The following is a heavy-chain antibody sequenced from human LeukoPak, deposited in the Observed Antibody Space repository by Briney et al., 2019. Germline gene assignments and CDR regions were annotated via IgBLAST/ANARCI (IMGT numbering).Heavy chain of an antibody. Sequence: RGSLKLSCAASGFTFSSYAMHWVRQAPGKGLEWVAVISYDGSNKYYADSVKGRFTISRDNSKNTLYLQMNSLRAEDTAVYYCASAAGYYDSSGYSGSNDAFDIWGQGTMVTVSS. J-gene: IGHJ3*02. D-gene: IGHD3-22*01. CDR2: ISYDGSNK. CDR3: ASAAGYYDSSGYSGSNDAFDI. V-gene: IGHV3-30-3*01. CDR1: GFTFSSYA.